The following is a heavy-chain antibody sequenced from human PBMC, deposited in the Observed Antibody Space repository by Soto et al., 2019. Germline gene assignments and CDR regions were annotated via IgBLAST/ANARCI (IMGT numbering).Heavy chain of an antibody. D-gene: IGHD4-17*01. CDR3: ARATVTHEGYYYYYYYMDV. CDR1: GFTFSSYW. CDR2: IKQDGSEK. V-gene: IGHV3-7*01. Sequence: GGSLRLSCAASGFTFSSYWMSWVRQAPGKGLEWVANIKQDGSEKYYVDSVKGRFTISRDNAKNSLYLQMNSLRAEDTAVYYCARATVTHEGYYYYYYYMDVWGKGTTVTVSS. J-gene: IGHJ6*03.